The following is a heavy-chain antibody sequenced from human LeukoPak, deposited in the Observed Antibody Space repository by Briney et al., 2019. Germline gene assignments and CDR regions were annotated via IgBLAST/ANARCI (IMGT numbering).Heavy chain of an antibody. CDR1: GFTFSSYA. D-gene: IGHD2-2*01. V-gene: IGHV3-23*01. Sequence: GGSLRLSCAASGFTFSSYAMSWVRQAPGKGLEWVSAISGSGGSTYYADSVKGRFTISRDNSKNTLYLQMNSLRAEDTAVYYCAPYCSSTSCCSAYWGQGTLVTVSS. J-gene: IGHJ4*02. CDR2: ISGSGGST. CDR3: APYCSSTSCCSAY.